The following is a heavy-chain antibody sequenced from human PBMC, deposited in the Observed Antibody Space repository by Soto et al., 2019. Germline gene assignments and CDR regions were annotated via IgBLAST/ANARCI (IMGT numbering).Heavy chain of an antibody. CDR2: IYSSGST. Sequence: SETLSLTCTVSGGSVSSDTHYWSWIRQPPGKRLEWIGFIYSSGSTNYNPSLKSRVTISVDTSKNQFSLKLSSVTAADTAVYYCARDSRYCSGGSCYHYWGQGTLVTVSS. V-gene: IGHV4-61*01. CDR3: ARDSRYCSGGSCYHY. D-gene: IGHD2-15*01. CDR1: GGSVSSDTHY. J-gene: IGHJ4*02.